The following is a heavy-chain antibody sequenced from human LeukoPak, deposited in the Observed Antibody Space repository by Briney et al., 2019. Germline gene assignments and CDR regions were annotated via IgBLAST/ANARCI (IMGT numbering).Heavy chain of an antibody. CDR2: ISLYNGNR. V-gene: IGHV1-18*01. J-gene: IGHJ4*02. CDR3: ARERGYGGDRGGNDY. D-gene: IGHD5-12*01. CDR1: GYTFSTYA. Sequence: ASVTVSCKTSGYTFSTYAVSWVRQAPGQGLEWLGWISLYNGNRDFVQKLHGRVILTTDTSTSTAYMELQSLRYDDTAIYYCARERGYGGDRGGNDYWGQGTLVTVSS.